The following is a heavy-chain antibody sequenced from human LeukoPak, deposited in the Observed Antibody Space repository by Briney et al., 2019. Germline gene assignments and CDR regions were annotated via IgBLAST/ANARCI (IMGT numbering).Heavy chain of an antibody. CDR3: ARHYYDILTGPEYYFDY. Sequence: SETLSLTCTVSGGPISSSSYYWGWIRQPPGKGLEWIGSIYYSGSTYYNPSLKSRVTISVDTSKNQFSLKLSSVTAADTAVYYCARHYYDILTGPEYYFDYWGQGTLVTVSS. J-gene: IGHJ4*02. D-gene: IGHD3-9*01. CDR1: GGPISSSSYY. CDR2: IYYSGST. V-gene: IGHV4-39*01.